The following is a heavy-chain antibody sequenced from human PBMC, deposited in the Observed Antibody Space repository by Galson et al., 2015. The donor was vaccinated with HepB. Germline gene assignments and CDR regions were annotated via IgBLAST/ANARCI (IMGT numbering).Heavy chain of an antibody. CDR3: ARDLVPPYGSGSYYRHDAFDI. V-gene: IGHV3-11*05. CDR2: ISSSSSYT. CDR1: GFTFSDYY. J-gene: IGHJ3*02. Sequence: SLRLSCAASGFTFSDYYMSWIRQAPGKGLEWVSYISSSSSYTNYADSVKGRFTISRDNAKNSLYLQMNSLRAEDTAVYYCARDLVPPYGSGSYYRHDAFDIWGQGTMVTVSS. D-gene: IGHD3-10*01.